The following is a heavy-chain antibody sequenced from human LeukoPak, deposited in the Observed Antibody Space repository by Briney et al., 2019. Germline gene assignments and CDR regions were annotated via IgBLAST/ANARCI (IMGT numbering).Heavy chain of an antibody. D-gene: IGHD3-3*01. CDR2: IKQVGSEK. J-gene: IGHJ6*02. V-gene: IGHV3-7*01. Sequence: RGSLRLSCAASGFTFSSYWMSWVRQAPGKGLEWVANIKQVGSEKYYVGSVKGRFTISRDNAKNSLYLQMNSLRAEDTAVYYCARWAIFGGDGAYYYYGMDVWGQGTTVTVSS. CDR3: ARWAIFGGDGAYYYYGMDV. CDR1: GFTFSSYW.